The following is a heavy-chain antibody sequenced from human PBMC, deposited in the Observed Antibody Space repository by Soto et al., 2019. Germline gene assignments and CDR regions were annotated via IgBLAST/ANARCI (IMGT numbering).Heavy chain of an antibody. CDR2: ISGSGGST. CDR3: AKGHHTVTNYYPSVDY. CDR1: GFTFSSYA. J-gene: IGHJ4*02. Sequence: GGSLRLSCAASGFTFSSYAMSWVRQAPGKGLEWVSAISGSGGSTYYADSVKGRFTISRDNSKNTLYLQMNSLRAEDTAVYYCAKGHHTVTNYYPSVDYWGQGTLVTVSS. D-gene: IGHD4-17*01. V-gene: IGHV3-23*01.